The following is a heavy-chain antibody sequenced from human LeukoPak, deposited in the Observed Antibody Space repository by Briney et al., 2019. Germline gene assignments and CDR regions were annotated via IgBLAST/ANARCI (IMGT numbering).Heavy chain of an antibody. CDR2: ISAYNGNT. CDR3: ARILGSGLFGYFDY. D-gene: IGHD6-19*01. Sequence: EASVKVSCKASGYTFTSYGISWVRQAPGQGLEWMGWISAYNGNTNYAQKLQGRVTMTTDTSTSTAYMELRSLRSDDTAVYYCARILGSGLFGYFDYWGQGTLVTVSS. V-gene: IGHV1-18*01. J-gene: IGHJ4*02. CDR1: GYTFTSYG.